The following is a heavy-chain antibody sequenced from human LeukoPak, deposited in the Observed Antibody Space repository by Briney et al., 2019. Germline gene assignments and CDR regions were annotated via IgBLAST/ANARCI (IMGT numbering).Heavy chain of an antibody. CDR2: INPNSGGT. CDR1: GYTFTGYY. V-gene: IGHV1-2*02. CDR3: ARGSGGATIYY. Sequence: ASVKVSCKASGYTFTGYYMHWGRQAPGQGLEWMGWINPNSGGTNYAQKLQGTVTMTRDTSISTAYLELSRLRSDDTAVYYCARGSGGATIYYWGQGTLVTVSS. J-gene: IGHJ4*02. D-gene: IGHD1-26*01.